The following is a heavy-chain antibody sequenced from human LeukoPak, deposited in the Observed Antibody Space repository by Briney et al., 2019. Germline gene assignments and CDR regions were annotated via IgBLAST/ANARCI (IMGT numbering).Heavy chain of an antibody. CDR2: IYYSGST. CDR3: ARHGPRLVPFDY. V-gene: IGHV4-59*08. Sequence: SETLSLTCTVSGGSISSYYWSWIRQPPGKGLEWIGYIYYSGSTNYNPSLKSRVTISVDTSKNQFFLKLSSVTAADTAVYYCARHGPRLVPFDYWGQGTLVTVSS. D-gene: IGHD6-6*01. J-gene: IGHJ4*02. CDR1: GGSISSYY.